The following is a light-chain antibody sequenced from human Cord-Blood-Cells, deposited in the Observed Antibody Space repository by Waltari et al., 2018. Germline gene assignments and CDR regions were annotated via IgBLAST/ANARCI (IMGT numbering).Light chain of an antibody. V-gene: IGKV3-15*01. CDR3: QQYNNWPPGT. CDR2: GAS. CDR1: QSVSSK. Sequence: EIVMTQSPATLSVSPGERATLSCRASQSVSSKVAWYQQKPGKAPRLLIYGASTRATGIPARFSGSGSGTEFTLTISSLQSEDFAVYYCQQYNNWPPGTFGQGTKVEIK. J-gene: IGKJ1*01.